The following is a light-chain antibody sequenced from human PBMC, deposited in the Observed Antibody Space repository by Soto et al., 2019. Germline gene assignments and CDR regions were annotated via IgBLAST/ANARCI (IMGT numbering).Light chain of an antibody. J-gene: IGLJ1*01. V-gene: IGLV1-40*01. Sequence: QSVLTQPPSVSGAPGQRVTISCTGSSSNIGAGYDVHWYQQLPGTAPKLLIYGNSTRPSGVPDRFSGSKSVTSASLAITGLQDEDEADYYCQSYDSSLNGRVFGTGTKVTVL. CDR3: QSYDSSLNGRV. CDR1: SSNIGAGYD. CDR2: GNS.